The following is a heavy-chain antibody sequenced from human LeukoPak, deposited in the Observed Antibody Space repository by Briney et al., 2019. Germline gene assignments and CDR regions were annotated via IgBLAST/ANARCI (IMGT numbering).Heavy chain of an antibody. Sequence: SGGSLRLSCAASGFAVSSNYMSWVRQAPGKGLEWVSVICSSGGTYYADSVRGRFTISRDNSKNTLYLQMNSLRVEDMALYYCARDSISSGSMDLWGQGTLVTVS. CDR2: ICSSGGT. CDR3: ARDSISSGSMDL. J-gene: IGHJ4*02. V-gene: IGHV3-53*01. CDR1: GFAVSSNY. D-gene: IGHD3-22*01.